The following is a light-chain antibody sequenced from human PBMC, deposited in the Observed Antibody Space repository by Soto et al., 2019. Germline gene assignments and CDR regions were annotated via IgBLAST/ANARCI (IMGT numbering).Light chain of an antibody. J-gene: IGKJ1*01. Sequence: EIVLTQSPGTLSLSPGERATLSCRASQSISSSSLAGYQQKPGQAPRLLFYGAASRPTGTPDRFTGSGSGTDFILTIRSLEPEDSAVYYCQQYPYSPRTFGQGTTVDIK. CDR3: QQYPYSPRT. V-gene: IGKV3-20*01. CDR1: QSISSSS. CDR2: GAA.